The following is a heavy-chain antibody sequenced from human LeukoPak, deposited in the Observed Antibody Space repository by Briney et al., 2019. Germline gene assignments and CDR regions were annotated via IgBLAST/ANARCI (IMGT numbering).Heavy chain of an antibody. V-gene: IGHV3-23*01. J-gene: IGHJ4*02. CDR1: GFTFSSYA. Sequence: PGGSLRLSCAASGFTFSSYAMGWVRQAPGKGLEWVSGVSGGGDSTKYAVSAKGRFTISRDNSKDTLSLQMNSLRAEDTAIYYCAKSRWVTSSGGGFDYWGQGTLVTVSS. CDR2: VSGGGDST. CDR3: AKSRWVTSSGGGFDY. D-gene: IGHD6-19*01.